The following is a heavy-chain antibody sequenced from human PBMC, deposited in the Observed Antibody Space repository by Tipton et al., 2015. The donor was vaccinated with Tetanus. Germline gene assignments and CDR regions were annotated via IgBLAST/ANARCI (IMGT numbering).Heavy chain of an antibody. J-gene: IGHJ3*02. V-gene: IGHV4-59*13. CDR3: ARIGWLQQKKPAFDI. CDR1: GGSITSYY. CDR2: VHYSGST. D-gene: IGHD6-19*01. Sequence: GLVKPSETLSLTCNVSGGSITSYYWSWIRQRPGRGLEWIGYVHYSGSTNYSPSLRSRVTLSVDTSKNQFSLKLSSVTAADTAVYYCARIGWLQQKKPAFDIWGQGTVVTVSS.